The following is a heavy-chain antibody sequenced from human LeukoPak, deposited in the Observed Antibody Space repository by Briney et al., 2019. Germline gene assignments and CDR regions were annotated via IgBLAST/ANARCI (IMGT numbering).Heavy chain of an antibody. J-gene: IGHJ3*01. CDR1: GDSVSGISFY. V-gene: IGHV4-61*01. Sequence: PSETLSLTCTVSGDSVSGISFYWSWIRQPPGKGLEWIGYIYYSGSTNYNPSLKSRVTISIDTSKNQFSLNLSSVTAADTAVYYCARVFWGQLHAFDFWGQGAMVTVSS. CDR3: ARVFWGQLHAFDF. D-gene: IGHD3-16*01. CDR2: IYYSGST.